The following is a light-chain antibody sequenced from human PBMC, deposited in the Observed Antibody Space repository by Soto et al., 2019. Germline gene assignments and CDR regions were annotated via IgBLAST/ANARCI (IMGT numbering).Light chain of an antibody. CDR1: QSISSW. CDR2: DAS. J-gene: IGKJ1*01. Sequence: DIQITQSPSTLSASVGDSVTITCRASQSISSWFAWYQQKPGKAPKLLIYDASSLESGVPSRFSGSGSGTEFTLTISSLQPDDFATYYFQQYNSYPRTFGQGTKVEIK. V-gene: IGKV1-5*01. CDR3: QQYNSYPRT.